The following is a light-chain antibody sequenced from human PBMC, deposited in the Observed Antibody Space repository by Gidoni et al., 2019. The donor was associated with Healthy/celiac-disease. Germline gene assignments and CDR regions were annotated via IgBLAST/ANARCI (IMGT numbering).Light chain of an antibody. CDR2: GAS. Sequence: IVLTQSPGPLSLSPGERAPLSCRASQSVSSSYLAWYQQKPGPAPRLLSYGASSRATGIPDRFSGSGSGTDFTLTISRLEPEDFAVYYCQQYGAWTFGQGTKVEIK. CDR1: QSVSSSY. V-gene: IGKV3-20*01. J-gene: IGKJ1*01. CDR3: QQYGAWT.